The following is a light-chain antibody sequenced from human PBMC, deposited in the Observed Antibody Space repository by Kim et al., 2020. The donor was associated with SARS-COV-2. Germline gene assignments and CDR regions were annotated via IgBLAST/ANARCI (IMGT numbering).Light chain of an antibody. V-gene: IGLV2-14*03. Sequence: QSALTQPASVSGSPGQSITIPCTGTSNDVGGFNYVSWYQQHPGKAPKLIIFNVNSRPSGISHRFSGSKSGNTASLTISGLQTEDEADYYCSSYTSSSTLVYVFGTGTKVTVL. CDR1: SNDVGGFNY. J-gene: IGLJ1*01. CDR2: NVN. CDR3: SSYTSSSTLVYV.